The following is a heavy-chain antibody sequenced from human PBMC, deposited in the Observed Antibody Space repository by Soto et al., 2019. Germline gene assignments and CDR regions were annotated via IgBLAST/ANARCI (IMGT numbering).Heavy chain of an antibody. CDR1: GFIFSNYV. CDR3: AKRPRALLTFDY. Sequence: EVPLVDSGGGLVQPGGSLRLSCAASGFIFSNYVMSWVRQATGKGLEWVSSISDSGGTSYYADSVKGRFTISRDNSKNTQYLQMNSLRAEDTAIYYCAKRPRALLTFDYWGQGTLVTVSS. J-gene: IGHJ4*02. V-gene: IGHV3-23*04. D-gene: IGHD1-26*01. CDR2: ISDSGGTS.